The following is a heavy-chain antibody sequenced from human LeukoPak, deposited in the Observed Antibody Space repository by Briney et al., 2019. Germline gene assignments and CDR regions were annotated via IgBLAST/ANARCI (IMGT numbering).Heavy chain of an antibody. CDR2: ITGSGGRT. CDR1: GFTFSSYA. Sequence: GGSLRLSCAASGFTFSSYAMNWVRQAPGKGLEWVSAITGSGGRTYYADSVKGRFTISRDNAKNTLYLQMNSLRAEDTAVYYCARDNYDILTGWGYYYYMDVWGKGTTVTISS. V-gene: IGHV3-23*01. J-gene: IGHJ6*03. D-gene: IGHD3-9*01. CDR3: ARDNYDILTGWGYYYYMDV.